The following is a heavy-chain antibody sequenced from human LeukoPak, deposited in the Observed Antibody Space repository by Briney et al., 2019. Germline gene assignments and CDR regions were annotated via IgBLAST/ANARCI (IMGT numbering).Heavy chain of an antibody. CDR2: ISSSSSTI. CDR3: ARSGNFHDSSLPYY. J-gene: IGHJ4*02. CDR1: GFTFSSYS. V-gene: IGHV3-48*01. Sequence: PGGSLRLSCAASGFTFSSYSMNWVRQAPGKGLEWVSYISSSSSTIYYADSVKGRFTISRDNAKNSLYLQLNSLRAEDTAVYYCARSGNFHDSSLPYYWGQGTLVTVSS. D-gene: IGHD3-22*01.